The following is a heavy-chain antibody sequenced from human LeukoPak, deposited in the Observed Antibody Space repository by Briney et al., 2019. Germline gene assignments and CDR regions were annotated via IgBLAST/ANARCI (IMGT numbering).Heavy chain of an antibody. CDR1: GFTFSSYA. CDR3: AKDLYIVVVPAASDGMDV. CDR2: ISGRGGST. Sequence: GGSLRLSCAASGFTFSSYAMSWVRQAPGKGLEWVSAISGRGGSTYYADSVKGRFTISRDNTKNTLSLQMNSLRAEDTAVYYCAKDLYIVVVPAASDGMDVWGQGTTVTVSS. J-gene: IGHJ6*02. V-gene: IGHV3-23*01. D-gene: IGHD2-2*01.